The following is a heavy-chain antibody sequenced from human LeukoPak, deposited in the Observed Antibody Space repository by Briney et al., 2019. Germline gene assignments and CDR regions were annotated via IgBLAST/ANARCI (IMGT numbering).Heavy chain of an antibody. Sequence: PVGSLRLSCGASVFTFSSYSMNWVRQAPGKGLECVSSIRSDSSYIYYAVAAKGRFPNPRDNDKNTLYLPMNSQSAEDTAVYYCARDGTYYDSSGYDDQAGYFDYWGQGTLVTVSS. CDR3: ARDGTYYDSSGYDDQAGYFDY. CDR1: VFTFSSYS. CDR2: IRSDSSYI. V-gene: IGHV3-21*01. J-gene: IGHJ4*02. D-gene: IGHD3-22*01.